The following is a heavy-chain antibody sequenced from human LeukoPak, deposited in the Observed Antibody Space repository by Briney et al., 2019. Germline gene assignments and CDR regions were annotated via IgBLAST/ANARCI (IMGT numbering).Heavy chain of an antibody. Sequence: PGGSLRLSCAASGFTFSSYWMSWVRQAPGKGLEWVANIKQDGSEKYYVDSVKGRFTISRDNAKNSLYLQTNSLRAEDTAVYYCARENYSSGWFDAFDIWGQGTMVTVSS. V-gene: IGHV3-7*03. CDR1: GFTFSSYW. D-gene: IGHD6-19*01. CDR3: ARENYSSGWFDAFDI. CDR2: IKQDGSEK. J-gene: IGHJ3*02.